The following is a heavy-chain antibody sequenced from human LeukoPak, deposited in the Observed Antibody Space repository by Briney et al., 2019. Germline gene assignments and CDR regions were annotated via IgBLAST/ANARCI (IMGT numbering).Heavy chain of an antibody. J-gene: IGHJ4*02. CDR2: IYYSGST. CDR1: GGSISSSSYY. CDR3: ARVPVYSSSWTPIDY. V-gene: IGHV4-39*07. D-gene: IGHD6-13*01. Sequence: PSETLSLTCTVSGGSISSSSYYWGWIRQPPGKGLEWIGSIYYSGSTYYNPSLKSRVTISVDTSKNQFSLKLSSVTAADTAVYYCARVPVYSSSWTPIDYWGQGTLVTVSS.